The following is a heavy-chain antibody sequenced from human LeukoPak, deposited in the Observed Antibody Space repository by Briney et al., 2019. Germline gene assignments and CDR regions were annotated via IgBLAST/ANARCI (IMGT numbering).Heavy chain of an antibody. J-gene: IGHJ6*03. V-gene: IGHV4-59*01. CDR2: IDESGST. D-gene: IGHD2-8*01. CDR1: GGSISSYY. Sequence: SETLSLTCTVSGGSISSYYWTWIRQPPGKGLEWIGYIDESGSTNYHPALQSRVTISVDTSKNHFSLKLTSVTAADTAIYYCARGHGYYYYYMDVWGKGTTVTISS. CDR3: ARGHGYYYYYMDV.